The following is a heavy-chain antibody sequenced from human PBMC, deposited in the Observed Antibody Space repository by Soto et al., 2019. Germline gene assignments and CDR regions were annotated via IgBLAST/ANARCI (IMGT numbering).Heavy chain of an antibody. CDR2: INPKSGVT. V-gene: IGHV1-2*02. J-gene: IGHJ4*01. Sequence: SVRAPAKAPGDTFTANDIHWVRPAPGQWFEWMGWINPKSGVTKYPKKFQGRVTMTRDTSLSTVYMTLTRLTSDDTAVYYCSSDLAKGGVGASFGYWG. D-gene: IGHD1-26*01. CDR1: GDTFTAND. CDR3: SSDLAKGGVGASFGY.